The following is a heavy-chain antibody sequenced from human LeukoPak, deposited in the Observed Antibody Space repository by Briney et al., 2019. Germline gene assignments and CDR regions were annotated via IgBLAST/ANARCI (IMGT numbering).Heavy chain of an antibody. CDR3: ALIPYCTTITCYHFDY. CDR1: GGSVSSGGFH. J-gene: IGHJ4*02. Sequence: PSETLSLTCTVSGGSVSSGGFHWSWIRQPPGKGLQWIGYIYRIGTTDYHPSLKSRVTISLDRSKNQVSLSLSSATAADTAVYYCALIPYCTTITCYHFDYWGQGTLVTVSS. CDR2: IYRIGTT. V-gene: IGHV4-30-2*01. D-gene: IGHD2-8*01.